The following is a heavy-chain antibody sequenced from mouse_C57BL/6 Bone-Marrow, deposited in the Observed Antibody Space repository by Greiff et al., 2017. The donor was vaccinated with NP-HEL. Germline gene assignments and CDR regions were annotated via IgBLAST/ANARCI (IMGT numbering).Heavy chain of an antibody. CDR1: GFSLTSYG. V-gene: IGHV2-9*01. CDR2: IWGGGST. CDR3: ATLHYGYDGAWFAY. Sequence: QVQLQQSGPGLVAPSQSLSISCTVSGFSLTSYGVDWVRQPPGKGLEWLGVIWGGGSTHYNSAPMSGLSISKDNSKSQVFLKMNSLQTDDTAMYYCATLHYGYDGAWFAYWGQGTLVTVSA. J-gene: IGHJ3*01. D-gene: IGHD2-2*01.